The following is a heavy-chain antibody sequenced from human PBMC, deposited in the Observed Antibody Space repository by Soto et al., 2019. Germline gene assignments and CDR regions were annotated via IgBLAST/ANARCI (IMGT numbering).Heavy chain of an antibody. V-gene: IGHV1-18*01. CDR1: GYPFTSYG. CDR3: ARLVWGTYYDILTGYYNPRDKNWSDP. D-gene: IGHD3-9*01. Sequence: GASVKVSCKSSGYPFTSYGISWVRQAPGQGLEWMGWISAYNGNTNYAQKLQGRVTMTTDTSTSTAYMELRSLRSDDTAVYYCARLVWGTYYDILTGYYNPRDKNWSDPWGQGTLVTVSS. CDR2: ISAYNGNT. J-gene: IGHJ5*02.